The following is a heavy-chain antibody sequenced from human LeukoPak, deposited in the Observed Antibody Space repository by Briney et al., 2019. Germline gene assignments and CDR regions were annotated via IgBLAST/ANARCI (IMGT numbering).Heavy chain of an antibody. J-gene: IGHJ3*02. CDR3: ARDLTHYDSNAFDI. D-gene: IGHD3-16*01. CDR2: IYYSGNS. CDR1: GASITSYY. V-gene: IGHV4-59*12. Sequence: SETLSLTCTVSGASITSYYWTWIRQPPGKGLEWIGYIYYSGNSNYNPSLQSRLTISVDTSKNQFSLKLSSVTAADTAVYYCARDLTHYDSNAFDIWGQGTMVTVSS.